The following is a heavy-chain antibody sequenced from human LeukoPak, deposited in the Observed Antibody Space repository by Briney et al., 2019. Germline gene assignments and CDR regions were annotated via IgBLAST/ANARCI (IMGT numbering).Heavy chain of an antibody. J-gene: IGHJ4*02. CDR3: AREDWSYLMVFDC. CDR1: GGTFSSYA. Sequence: SVKVSCKASGGTFSSYAISWVRQAPGQGLEWMGGIIPIFGTANYAQKFQGRVTITADKSTSTAYMELSSLRSEDTAVYYCAREDWSYLMVFDCWGQGTLVTVSS. CDR2: IIPIFGTA. V-gene: IGHV1-69*06. D-gene: IGHD1-26*01.